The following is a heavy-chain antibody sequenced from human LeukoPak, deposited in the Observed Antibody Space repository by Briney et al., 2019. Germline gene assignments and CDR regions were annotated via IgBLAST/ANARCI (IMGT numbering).Heavy chain of an antibody. CDR2: ISWNSGSI. J-gene: IGHJ3*02. V-gene: IGHV3-9*01. CDR1: GFTFDDYA. CDR3: AKDANERRGAFDI. Sequence: GRSLRLSCAASGFTFDDYAMHWVRQAPGKGLEWVSGISWNSGSIGYADSVKGRFTISRDNAKNSLYLQMNSLRAEDTALYYCAKDANERRGAFDIWGQGTMVTVSS. D-gene: IGHD1-1*01.